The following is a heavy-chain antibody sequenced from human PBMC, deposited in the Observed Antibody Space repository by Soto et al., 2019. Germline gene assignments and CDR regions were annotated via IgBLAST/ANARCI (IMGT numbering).Heavy chain of an antibody. Sequence: VQLVESGGGVVQPGRSLRLSCAASGFTFSSYGMHWVRQAPGKGLEWVAVIWYDGSNKYYADSVKGRFTISRDNSKNTLFLQMNSLRAEDTAVYYCARPNFSGTYYAFDIWGQGTMVTVSS. V-gene: IGHV3-33*01. J-gene: IGHJ3*02. CDR3: ARPNFSGTYYAFDI. CDR1: GFTFSSYG. CDR2: IWYDGSNK. D-gene: IGHD1-26*01.